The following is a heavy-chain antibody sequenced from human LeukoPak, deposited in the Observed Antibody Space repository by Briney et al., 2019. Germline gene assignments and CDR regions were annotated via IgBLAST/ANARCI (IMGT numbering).Heavy chain of an antibody. CDR1: GFTFSSYA. CDR2: ISYDGSNK. J-gene: IGHJ3*02. V-gene: IGHV3-30-3*01. CDR3: AKENRGLWLGTFEI. Sequence: GGSLRLSCAASGFTFSSYAMHWVRQAPGKGLEWVAVISYDGSNKYYADSVKGRFTISRDNSKNTLYLQMNSLRAEDTAVYYCAKENRGLWLGTFEIWGQGTMVTVSS. D-gene: IGHD5-18*01.